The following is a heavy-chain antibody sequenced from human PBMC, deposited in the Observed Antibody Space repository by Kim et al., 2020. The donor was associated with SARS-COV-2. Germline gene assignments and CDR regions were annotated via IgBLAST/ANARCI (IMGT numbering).Heavy chain of an antibody. D-gene: IGHD3-9*01. V-gene: IGHV4-34*01. CDR1: GGSFSGYY. J-gene: IGHJ6*02. CDR2: INHSGST. Sequence: SETMSLTCAVYGGSFSGYYWSWIRQPPGKGLEWIGEINHSGSTNYNPSLKSRVTISVDTSKNQFSLKLSSVTAADTAVYYCARQRIYYDILTGYWYYYGMDVWGQGTTVTVSS. CDR3: ARQRIYYDILTGYWYYYGMDV.